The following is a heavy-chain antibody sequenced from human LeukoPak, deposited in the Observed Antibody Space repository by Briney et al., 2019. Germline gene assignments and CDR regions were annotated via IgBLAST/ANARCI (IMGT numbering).Heavy chain of an antibody. J-gene: IGHJ4*02. CDR1: GFTFSDYY. V-gene: IGHV3-11*04. CDR3: AKDGVGGNWNEKFDY. CDR2: ISSSGSTI. D-gene: IGHD1-20*01. Sequence: GGSLRLSCAASGFTFSDYYMSWIRQAPGKGLEWVSYISSSGSTIYYADSVKGRFSISRDNSKNTLYLQMNSLRAEDTAVYYCAKDGVGGNWNEKFDYWGQGTLVTVSS.